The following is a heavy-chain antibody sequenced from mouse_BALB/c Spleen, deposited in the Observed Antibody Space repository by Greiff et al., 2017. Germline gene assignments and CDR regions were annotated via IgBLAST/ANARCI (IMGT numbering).Heavy chain of an antibody. V-gene: IGHV14-3*02. J-gene: IGHJ1*01. CDR2: IDPANGNT. CDR3: AYGYEGDWYFDV. Sequence: VQLKESGAELVKPGASVKLSCTASGFNIKDTYMHWVKQRPEQGLEWIGRIDPANGNTKYDPKFQGKATITADTSSNTAYLQLSSLTSEDTAVYYCAYGYEGDWYFDVWGAGTTVTVSS. CDR1: GFNIKDTY. D-gene: IGHD2-2*01.